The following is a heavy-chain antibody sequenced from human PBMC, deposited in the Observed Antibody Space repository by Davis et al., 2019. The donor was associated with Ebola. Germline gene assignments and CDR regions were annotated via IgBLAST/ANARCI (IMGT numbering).Heavy chain of an antibody. J-gene: IGHJ3*02. CDR1: GGSFSGYY. V-gene: IGHV4-59*08. D-gene: IGHD3-22*01. CDR3: ARWGYYYDSSGYYGDAFDI. Sequence: SQTLSLTCAVYGGSFSGYYWSWIRQPPGEGLECIGYIYYSGSTNYNPSLKSRVTISVDTSKNQFSLKLSSVTAADTAVYYCARWGYYYDSSGYYGDAFDIWGQGTMVTVSS. CDR2: IYYSGST.